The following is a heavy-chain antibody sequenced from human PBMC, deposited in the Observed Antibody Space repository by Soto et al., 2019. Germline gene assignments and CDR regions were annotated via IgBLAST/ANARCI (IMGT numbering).Heavy chain of an antibody. J-gene: IGHJ5*02. CDR3: ARDPAIIAAAGGNWFDP. CDR1: GYTFTSYY. D-gene: IGHD6-13*01. Sequence: ASVKVSCKASGYTFTSYYMHWVRQAPGQGLEWMGIINPSGGSTSYAQKFQGRVTMTRDTSTSTVYMELSSLRSEDTAVYYCARDPAIIAAAGGNWFDPWGQGTLVTVSS. V-gene: IGHV1-46*01. CDR2: INPSGGST.